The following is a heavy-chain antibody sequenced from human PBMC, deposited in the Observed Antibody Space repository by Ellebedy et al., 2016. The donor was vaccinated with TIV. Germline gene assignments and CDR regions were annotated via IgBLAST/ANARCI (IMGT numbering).Heavy chain of an antibody. J-gene: IGHJ4*02. CDR1: GFTFSDYW. Sequence: GESLKISXVTSGFTFSDYWMPWVRQAPGKGLMWVSRMNEDGRTTNYADSVQGRFTISRDNAKNTLYLQMNSLRAEDTAVYYCARDLSGSSDYWGQGTLVTVSS. V-gene: IGHV3-74*01. D-gene: IGHD5/OR15-5a*01. CDR2: MNEDGRTT. CDR3: ARDLSGSSDY.